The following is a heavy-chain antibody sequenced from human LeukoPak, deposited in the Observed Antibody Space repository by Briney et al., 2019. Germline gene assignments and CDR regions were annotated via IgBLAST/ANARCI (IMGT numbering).Heavy chain of an antibody. Sequence: SVKVSCKASGYTFTSYAISCVRQAPGQGLEWMGGIIPIFGTANYAQKFQGRVTITADESTSTAYMELSSLRSEDMAVYYCARDWSGVGATSRGDAFDIWGQGTMVTVSS. D-gene: IGHD1-26*01. CDR1: GYTFTSYA. CDR2: IIPIFGTA. J-gene: IGHJ3*02. CDR3: ARDWSGVGATSRGDAFDI. V-gene: IGHV1-69*13.